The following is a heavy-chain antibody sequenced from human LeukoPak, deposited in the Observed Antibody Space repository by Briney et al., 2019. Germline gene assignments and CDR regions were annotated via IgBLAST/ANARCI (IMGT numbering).Heavy chain of an antibody. CDR1: GYTFTSYD. J-gene: IGHJ4*02. Sequence: ASVTVSCKASGYTFTSYDFNWLRQAPGQGPEWMGWISAYNGNTNYAQKLQGRVTMTTDTSTSTAYMELRSLRSDDTAVYYCARGGSYLLVLAYWGQGTLVTVSS. CDR3: ARGGSYLLVLAY. V-gene: IGHV1-18*01. CDR2: ISAYNGNT. D-gene: IGHD1-26*01.